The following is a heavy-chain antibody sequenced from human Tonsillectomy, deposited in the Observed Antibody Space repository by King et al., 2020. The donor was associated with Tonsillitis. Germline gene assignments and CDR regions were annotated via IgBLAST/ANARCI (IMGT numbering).Heavy chain of an antibody. V-gene: IGHV3-30*04. CDR1: GFTFSSYA. CDR3: ARGVNYYYDSSGYYFGAFDI. Sequence: QLVESGGGVVQPGRSLRLSCAASGFTFSSYAMHWVRQAPGKGLEWVAVISYDGSNKYYADSVKGRFTISRDNSKSTLYLQMNSLRAEDTAVYYCARGVNYYYDSSGYYFGAFDIWGQGTMVTVSS. J-gene: IGHJ3*02. D-gene: IGHD3-22*01. CDR2: ISYDGSNK.